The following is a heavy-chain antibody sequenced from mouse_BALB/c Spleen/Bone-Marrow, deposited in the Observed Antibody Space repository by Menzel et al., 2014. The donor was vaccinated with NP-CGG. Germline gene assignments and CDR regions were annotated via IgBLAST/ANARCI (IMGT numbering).Heavy chain of an antibody. V-gene: IGHV7-3*02. CDR1: YFTFTDYY. D-gene: IGHD1-1*01. Sequence: EVKLVESGGGLVQPGGSLRLSCATSYFTFTDYYMSWVRQPPGKALEWLGFIRNKANGYTTEYSASVKGRFTISRDNSQSILCLQMNTLRAEDSATYYCARDTYGRDYWGQGTTLTVSS. J-gene: IGHJ2*01. CDR2: IRNKANGYTT. CDR3: ARDTYGRDY.